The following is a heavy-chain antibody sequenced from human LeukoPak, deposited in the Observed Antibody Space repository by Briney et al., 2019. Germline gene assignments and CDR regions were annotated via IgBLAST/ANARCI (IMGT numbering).Heavy chain of an antibody. CDR1: GYTFTGYY. D-gene: IGHD4-23*01. J-gene: IGHJ6*03. Sequence: ASVKVSCKASGYTFTGYYMHWVRQAPGQGLEWMGWINPNSGGTNYAQKFQGRVTMTRDTSISIAYMELSRLRSDDTAVYYCARDPRGGNSYRYYYYMDVWGKGTTVTVSS. CDR3: ARDPRGGNSYRYYYYMDV. V-gene: IGHV1-2*02. CDR2: INPNSGGT.